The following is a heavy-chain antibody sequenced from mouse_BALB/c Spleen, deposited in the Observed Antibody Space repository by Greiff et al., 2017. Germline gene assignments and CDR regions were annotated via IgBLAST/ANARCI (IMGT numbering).Heavy chain of an antibody. CDR2: ISYSGST. Sequence: EVQLQESGPGLVKPSQSLSLTCTVTGYSITSDYAWNWIRQFPGNKLEWMGYISYSGSTSYNPSLKSRISITRDTSKNQFFLQLNSVTTEDTATYYCARRPVVGAMDYWGQGTSVTVSS. J-gene: IGHJ4*01. V-gene: IGHV3-2*02. CDR3: ARRPVVGAMDY. CDR1: GYSITSDYA. D-gene: IGHD1-1*01.